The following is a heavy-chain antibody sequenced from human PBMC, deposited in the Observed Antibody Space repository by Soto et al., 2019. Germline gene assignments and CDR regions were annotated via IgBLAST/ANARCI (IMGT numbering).Heavy chain of an antibody. Sequence: GGSLRLSCAASGFTFSSYAMSWVRQAPGKGLEWVSAISGSGGSTYYADSVKGRFTISRDNSKNTLYLQMNSLRAEDTAVYYCAKDDHYDILTGYYNTLFDYWGPGTLVTVSS. J-gene: IGHJ4*02. V-gene: IGHV3-23*01. CDR3: AKDDHYDILTGYYNTLFDY. D-gene: IGHD3-9*01. CDR2: ISGSGGST. CDR1: GFTFSSYA.